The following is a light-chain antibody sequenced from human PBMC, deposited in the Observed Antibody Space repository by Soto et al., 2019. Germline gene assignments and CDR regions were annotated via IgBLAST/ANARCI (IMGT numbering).Light chain of an antibody. CDR3: QQYEASPLT. V-gene: IGKV3-20*01. CDR1: QSLSTYS. CDR2: AAS. J-gene: IGKJ3*01. Sequence: EIVLTQSPGTLSLSPGERATLSCRASQSLSTYSLAWYQQKPGQTPRLLLYAASTRDTDIPDRFNGSGSGTDFALTISRLEPEDFALYYCQQYEASPLTFGPGTKVDVK.